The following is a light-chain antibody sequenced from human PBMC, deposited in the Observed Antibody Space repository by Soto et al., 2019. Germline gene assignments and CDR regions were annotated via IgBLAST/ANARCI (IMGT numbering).Light chain of an antibody. CDR3: SSYSYTGTSYV. V-gene: IGLV2-14*01. CDR2: EVS. J-gene: IGLJ1*01. CDR1: SSDVGSYDY. Sequence: QSALTQPASVSGSPGQSITISCTGTSSDVGSYDYVSWYQHQPGKAPKLMVYEVSNRPSGVSHRFSGSKSGSTASLTISGLQAEDEADYYCSSYSYTGTSYVFGTGTKVTVL.